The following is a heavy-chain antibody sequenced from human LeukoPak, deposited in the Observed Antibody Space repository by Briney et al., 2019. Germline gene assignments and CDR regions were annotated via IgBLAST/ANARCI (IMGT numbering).Heavy chain of an antibody. CDR2: INHSGST. D-gene: IGHD6-6*01. Sequence: PSETLSLTCAVYGGSFSGHYWSWIRQPPGKGLEWIGEINHSGSTNYNPSLKSRVTISVDTSKNQFSLKLSSVTAADTAVYYCARARGNPEYRGHRTLCTASS. CDR1: GGSFSGHY. CDR3: ARARGNPEY. J-gene: IGHJ4*01. V-gene: IGHV4-34*01.